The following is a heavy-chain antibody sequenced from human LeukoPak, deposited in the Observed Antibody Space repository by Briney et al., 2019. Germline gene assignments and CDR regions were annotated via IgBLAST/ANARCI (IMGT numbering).Heavy chain of an antibody. D-gene: IGHD6-6*01. CDR1: GFTFSSYA. CDR2: ISGSGGST. CDR3: AKDSYSSSFTWFDP. Sequence: PGGSLRLSCAASGFTFSSYAMSWVRQAPGKGLWWVSAISGSGGSTYYADSVKGRFTIPRDNSKNTLYLQMNSLRAEDTAVYYCAKDSYSSSFTWFDPWGQGTVVSVSS. J-gene: IGHJ5*02. V-gene: IGHV3-23*01.